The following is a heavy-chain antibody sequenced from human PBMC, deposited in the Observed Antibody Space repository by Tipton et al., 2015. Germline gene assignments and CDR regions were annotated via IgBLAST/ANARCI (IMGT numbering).Heavy chain of an antibody. Sequence: TLSLTCTVSGGSFSDYYWSWIRQSPGEGLEWIGYIYYSGSTNYNPSLRSRVAMSMDTSKNQFSLKLSPVIAADTAVYYCARASMIQGYYHDSSRYYLFNSWGQGTLVTVSS. V-gene: IGHV4-59*01. CDR3: ARASMIQGYYHDSSRYYLFNS. D-gene: IGHD3-22*01. CDR1: GGSFSDYY. J-gene: IGHJ1*01. CDR2: IYYSGST.